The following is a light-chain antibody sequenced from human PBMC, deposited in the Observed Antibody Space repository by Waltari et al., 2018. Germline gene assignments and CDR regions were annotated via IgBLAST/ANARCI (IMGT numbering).Light chain of an antibody. CDR1: QTINNY. V-gene: IGKV3-11*01. Sequence: EIVFPQSPAPLSLSPGETATLSCTASQTINNYLSWYQQRPGQAPRLLIYDASNRATGIPDRFSGSGSGTDFTLTISSLEPEDFAVYYCQQRTNWQLTFGGGTKVEIK. CDR2: DAS. J-gene: IGKJ4*01. CDR3: QQRTNWQLT.